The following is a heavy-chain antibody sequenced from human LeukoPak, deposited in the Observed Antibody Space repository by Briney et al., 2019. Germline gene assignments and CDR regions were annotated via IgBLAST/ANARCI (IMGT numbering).Heavy chain of an antibody. CDR3: ARTDGSGSFLGYYFDY. D-gene: IGHD3-10*01. CDR1: GGSISSYY. J-gene: IGHJ4*02. V-gene: IGHV4-59*01. Sequence: SETLSLTCTVSGGSISSYYWRWIRQPPGKGLEWIGYIYYSGSTNYNPSLKSRVTISVDTSKNQFSLKLSSVTAADTAVYYCARTDGSGSFLGYYFDYWGQGTLVTVSS. CDR2: IYYSGST.